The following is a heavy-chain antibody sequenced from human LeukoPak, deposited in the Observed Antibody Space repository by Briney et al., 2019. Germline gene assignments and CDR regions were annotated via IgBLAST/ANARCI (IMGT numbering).Heavy chain of an antibody. V-gene: IGHV3-23*01. Sequence: PGGSLRLSCAASGFTFSSYAMSWVRQAPGKGLEWVSAISGSGGSTYCADSVKGRFTISRDNSKNTLYLQMNSLRAEDTAVYYCAKDPLTYCGGDCSLFDYWGQGTLVTVSS. CDR2: ISGSGGST. D-gene: IGHD2-21*02. J-gene: IGHJ4*02. CDR3: AKDPLTYCGGDCSLFDY. CDR1: GFTFSSYA.